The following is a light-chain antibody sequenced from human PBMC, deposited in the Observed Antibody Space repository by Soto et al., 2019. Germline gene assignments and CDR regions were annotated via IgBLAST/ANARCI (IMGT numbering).Light chain of an antibody. CDR3: QQRSNWPP. CDR2: DAS. V-gene: IGKV3-11*01. CDR1: QSVSSY. Sequence: EIVLTQSPATLSLSPGERATLSCRAGQSVSSYLAWYQQKPGQAPRLLIYDASNRATGIPARFSGSGSGTDFTLTISSLEPEDFAVYYCQQRSNWPPFGGGTKV. J-gene: IGKJ4*01.